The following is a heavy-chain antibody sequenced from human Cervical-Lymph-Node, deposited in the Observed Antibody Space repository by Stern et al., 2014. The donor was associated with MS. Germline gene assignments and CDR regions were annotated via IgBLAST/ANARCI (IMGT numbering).Heavy chain of an antibody. J-gene: IGHJ6*02. CDR3: ARVNRVVVATNYYYGMDV. Sequence: VQLLESGPGLVKPSEALSLTCTVSGGSIGSYYWTWLRQSPGKGPEWIGYITDSGSAEYNPSIKRRVTISVDTSKNQLSLKLTSVTAADTAVYYCARVNRVVVATNYYYGMDVWGPGTTVTVSS. CDR1: GGSIGSYY. D-gene: IGHD2-21*01. V-gene: IGHV4-59*01. CDR2: ITDSGSA.